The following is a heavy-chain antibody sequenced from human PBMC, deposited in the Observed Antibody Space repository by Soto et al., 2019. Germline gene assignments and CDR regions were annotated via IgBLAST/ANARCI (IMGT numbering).Heavy chain of an antibody. CDR1: GFTFXDYA. D-gene: IGHD3-3*01. CDR2: ISWKSGSI. V-gene: IGHV3-9*01. CDR3: VKDGLTSIFGVVYDGSDS. Sequence: GGSLRLSCAASGFTFXDYAMYWVRQVPGKGLEKISGISWKSGSIGYADYVKGRFTITRDNAKISLYMQMNSLSPEDTALYYCVKDGLTSIFGVVYDGSDSWGQGTMVTVSS. J-gene: IGHJ3*02.